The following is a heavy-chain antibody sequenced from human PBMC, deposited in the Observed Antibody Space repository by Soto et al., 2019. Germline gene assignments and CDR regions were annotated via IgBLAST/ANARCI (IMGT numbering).Heavy chain of an antibody. Sequence: QVQLVESGGGVVQPGRSLRLSCAASGFPFSTYGMVWVRQAPGKGLEWVAVISYDETNKYYVESVKGRFTISRDNSKNTLYLQMNSVNTEDTAIYYCAKDRGGSGSFDYWGQGTLVTVSS. CDR1: GFPFSTYG. CDR3: AKDRGGSGSFDY. D-gene: IGHD3-10*01. V-gene: IGHV3-30*18. CDR2: ISYDETNK. J-gene: IGHJ4*02.